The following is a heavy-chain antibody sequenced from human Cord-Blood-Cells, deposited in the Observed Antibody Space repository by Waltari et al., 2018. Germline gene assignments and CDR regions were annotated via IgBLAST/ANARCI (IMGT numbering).Heavy chain of an antibody. Sequence: QVQLVQSGAEVKQPGASVKVSCKVSGYTLPAFSMHWVRPAPGKGVEWMGGVDTEDGETIYAQKFQGRVTMTEDTSTDTAYMELSSLRSEDTAVYYCATHVLPYSSDYYYYGMDVWGQGTTVTVSS. CDR3: ATHVLPYSSDYYYYGMDV. D-gene: IGHD6-19*01. CDR2: VDTEDGET. J-gene: IGHJ6*02. CDR1: GYTLPAFS. V-gene: IGHV1-24*01.